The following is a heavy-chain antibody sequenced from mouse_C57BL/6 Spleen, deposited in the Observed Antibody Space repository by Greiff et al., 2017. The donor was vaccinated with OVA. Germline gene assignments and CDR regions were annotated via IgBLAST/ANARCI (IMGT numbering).Heavy chain of an antibody. V-gene: IGHV1-82*01. CDR1: GYAFSSSW. CDR3: ARSGGSRSYFDY. CDR2: IYPGDGDT. J-gene: IGHJ2*01. Sequence: QVQLQQSGPELVKPGASVKISCKASGYAFSSSWMNWVKQRPGKGLEWIGRIYPGDGDTNYNGKFKGKATLTADKSSSTAYMQLSSLTSEDSAVYICARSGGSRSYFDYWGQGTTLTVSS. D-gene: IGHD3-1*01.